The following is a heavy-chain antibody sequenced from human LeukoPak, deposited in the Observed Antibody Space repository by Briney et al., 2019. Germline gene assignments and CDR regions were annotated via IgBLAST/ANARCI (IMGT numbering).Heavy chain of an antibody. V-gene: IGHV1-18*01. Sequence: ASVKVSCKASGYTFTSYGISWVRQAPGQGLEWMGWISAYNGNTNYAQKLQGRVTMTTDTSTSTAYMELRSLRSDDTAVYYCASHRFDYDISDYWGQGTLVTVSS. CDR1: GYTFTSYG. D-gene: IGHD3-9*01. CDR2: ISAYNGNT. CDR3: ASHRFDYDISDY. J-gene: IGHJ4*02.